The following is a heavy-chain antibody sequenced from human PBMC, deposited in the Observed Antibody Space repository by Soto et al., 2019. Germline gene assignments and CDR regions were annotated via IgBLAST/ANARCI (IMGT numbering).Heavy chain of an antibody. CDR3: ATFLLVGSFDI. D-gene: IGHD1-26*01. CDR1: GFTFSNYA. J-gene: IGHJ3*02. Sequence: GGSLRLSCAASGFTFSNYAMHRVRQAPGKGLEWVAVISYDEINKYYADSVKGRFTISRDNSKNTLSLQMNTLRAEDTAVYYCATFLLVGSFDIWGQGTMVTVSS. CDR2: ISYDEINK. V-gene: IGHV3-30-3*01.